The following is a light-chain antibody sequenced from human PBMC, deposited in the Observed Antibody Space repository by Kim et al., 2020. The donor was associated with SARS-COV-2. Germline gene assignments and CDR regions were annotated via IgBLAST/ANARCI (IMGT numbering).Light chain of an antibody. J-gene: IGKJ2*03. CDR1: QSISSY. CDR2: AAS. V-gene: IGKV1-39*01. CDR3: QQSYSTPYS. Sequence: SAAVGVRVTSTCLARQSISSYLNWYQQKPGKAPKVLIYAASSLQSGVPARFSGSGSGTDFTLTISSLQPEDFATYYCQQSYSTPYSFGQGTKLEI.